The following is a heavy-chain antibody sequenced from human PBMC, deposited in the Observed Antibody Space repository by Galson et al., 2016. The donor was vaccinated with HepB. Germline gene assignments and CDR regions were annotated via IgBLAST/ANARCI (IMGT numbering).Heavy chain of an antibody. Sequence: SLRLSCAASAFTVSGTYMTWVRQSPGKGLEWVSLIYSGGITYYADTVKGRFSISRDISKNLLYLQMNSLRAEDTAVYYCARGTPPCWFDPWGQGTLVTVSS. CDR1: AFTVSGTY. CDR3: ARGTPPCWFDP. V-gene: IGHV3-66*01. CDR2: IYSGGIT. J-gene: IGHJ5*02.